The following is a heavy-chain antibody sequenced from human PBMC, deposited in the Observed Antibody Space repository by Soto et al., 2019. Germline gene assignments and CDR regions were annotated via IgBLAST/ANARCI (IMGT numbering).Heavy chain of an antibody. J-gene: IGHJ4*02. CDR3: ASYTIFGVVY. CDR1: GFTFSSYS. D-gene: IGHD3-3*01. Sequence: GGSLRLSCAASGFTFSSYSMNWVRQAPGKGLEWVSYISSSSSTIYYADSVKGRFTISRDNAKNSLYLQMNSLRAEDTAVYYCASYTIFGVVYWGQGTLVTVSS. V-gene: IGHV3-48*01. CDR2: ISSSSSTI.